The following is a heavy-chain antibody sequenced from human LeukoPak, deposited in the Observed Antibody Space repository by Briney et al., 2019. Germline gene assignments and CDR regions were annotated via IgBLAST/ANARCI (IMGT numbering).Heavy chain of an antibody. CDR3: ARDLGIGVVGAITGWFDP. CDR1: GGSISSGGYY. Sequence: SETLSLTCTVSGGSISSGGYYWSWIRQHPGKGLEWIGYIYYSGSTYYNPSLKSRVTISVDTSRNQFSLKLSSVTAADTAVYYCARDLGIGVVGAITGWFDPWGQGTLVTVSS. J-gene: IGHJ5*02. CDR2: IYYSGST. V-gene: IGHV4-31*03. D-gene: IGHD1-26*01.